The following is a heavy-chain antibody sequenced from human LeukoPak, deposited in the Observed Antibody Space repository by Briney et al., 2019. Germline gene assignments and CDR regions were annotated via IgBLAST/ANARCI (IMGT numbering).Heavy chain of an antibody. J-gene: IGHJ4*02. V-gene: IGHV3-48*03. Sequence: GGSLRLSCAASGFTFSSYEMNWVRHAPGKGLEWVSYISSSGSTIYYADSVKGRFTISRDNAKNSLYLQMNSLRAEDTAVYYCAREYYYDSSGYYNPYFDYWGQGTLVTVSS. D-gene: IGHD3-22*01. CDR1: GFTFSSYE. CDR2: ISSSGSTI. CDR3: AREYYYDSSGYYNPYFDY.